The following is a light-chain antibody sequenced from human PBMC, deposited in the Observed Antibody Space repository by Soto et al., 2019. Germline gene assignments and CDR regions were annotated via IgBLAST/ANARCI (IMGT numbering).Light chain of an antibody. CDR1: SGHSSYA. J-gene: IGLJ2*01. Sequence: QPVLTQSASASASLGASVKLTCTLSSGHSSYAIAWHQQQPEKGPRYLMKLNSDGSHSKGDAIPDRFSGSSSGAERYLTISSLQSEDEADYYCQTWGTGIRVFGGGTKLTVL. CDR3: QTWGTGIRV. CDR2: LNSDGSH. V-gene: IGLV4-69*01.